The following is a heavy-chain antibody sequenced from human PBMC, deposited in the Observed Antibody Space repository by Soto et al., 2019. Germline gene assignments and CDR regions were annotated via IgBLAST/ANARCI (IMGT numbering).Heavy chain of an antibody. V-gene: IGHV1-69*01. J-gene: IGHJ4*02. D-gene: IGHD3-10*01. Sequence: QVQLVQSGAEVKKPGSSVKVSCKASGGTFSSYSINWVRQAPGQGLEWMGEIIPIFGTANYAQKFQGRVTNTADESPSTGQLGPGRLRSEEPALYYWGGDGWRAFGGIDYWGQGTLVTVSS. CDR3: GGDGWRAFGGIDY. CDR2: IIPIFGTA. CDR1: GGTFSSYS.